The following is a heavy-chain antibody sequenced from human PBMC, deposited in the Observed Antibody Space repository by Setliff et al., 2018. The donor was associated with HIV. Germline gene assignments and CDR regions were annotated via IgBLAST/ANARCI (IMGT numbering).Heavy chain of an antibody. Sequence: GASVKVSCKASGYIFTDYYIHWVRQAPGQGLEWMGWINPNGGYTNYAQKFLGRFTISRDNSRDTLYLQMNSLRVEDTAVYFCAKTIAALDYWGQGTLVTVSS. D-gene: IGHD6-13*01. CDR1: GYIFTDYY. CDR3: AKTIAALDY. CDR2: INPNGGYT. V-gene: IGHV1-2*02. J-gene: IGHJ4*02.